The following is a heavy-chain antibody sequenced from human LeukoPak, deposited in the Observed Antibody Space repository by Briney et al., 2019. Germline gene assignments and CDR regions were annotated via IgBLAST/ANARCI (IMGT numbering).Heavy chain of an antibody. CDR3: TTDQPYHVSDILPTGLGY. Sequence: PGGSLRLSCAASGFTFSNAWMSWVRQAPGKGLEWVGRIKSNTDGGTSDYAGIVKGRFSISRDDSTNTLYLQMNSLKSEDTAVYYCTTDQPYHVSDILPTGLGYWGQGTLVTVSS. J-gene: IGHJ4*02. CDR2: IKSNTDGGTS. V-gene: IGHV3-15*01. D-gene: IGHD1-26*01. CDR1: GFTFSNAW.